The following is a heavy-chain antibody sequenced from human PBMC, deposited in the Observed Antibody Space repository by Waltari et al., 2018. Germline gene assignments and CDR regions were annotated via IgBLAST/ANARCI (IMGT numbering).Heavy chain of an antibody. V-gene: IGHV4-59*01. CDR3: ARAGAAGRVGLWFDP. CDR1: GGSISSYY. CDR2: IYYSGST. J-gene: IGHJ5*02. D-gene: IGHD6-13*01. Sequence: QVQLQESGPGLVKPSETLSLTCTVSGGSISSYYWRWIRQPPGKGLEWIGYIYYSGSTNYNPSLKSRVTISVDTSKNQFSLKLSSVTAADTAVYYCARAGAAGRVGLWFDPWGQGTLVTVSS.